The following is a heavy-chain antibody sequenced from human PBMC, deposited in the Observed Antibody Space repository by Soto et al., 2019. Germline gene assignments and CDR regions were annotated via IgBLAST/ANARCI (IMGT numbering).Heavy chain of an antibody. J-gene: IGHJ6*01. D-gene: IGHD2-8*01. Sequence: ASVKLSCKASGYTFTTYYISWVRQAPGQGLEWMGRISTYNGNTNYPQSLQGRLTMTTDTSTTTAYMELRSLRSDDTAVYYCARDPYHVLMGNAPNLYGMDVWGQGTTVTVSS. CDR2: ISTYNGNT. CDR1: GYTFTTYY. V-gene: IGHV1-18*01. CDR3: ARDPYHVLMGNAPNLYGMDV.